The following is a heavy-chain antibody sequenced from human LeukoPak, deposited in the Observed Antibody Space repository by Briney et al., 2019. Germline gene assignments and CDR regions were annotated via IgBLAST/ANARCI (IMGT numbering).Heavy chain of an antibody. CDR2: ISGSGGST. V-gene: IGHV3-23*01. CDR1: GFTYSSYA. J-gene: IGHJ4*02. D-gene: IGHD2-2*01. Sequence: GGSLRLSCAVSGFTYSSYAMSWVRQAPGKGLEWVSSISGSGGSTYYADSVKGRFTISRDNSKNTLYLQMNSLRAEDRAVYYCAKGGLGCSSTSCFDYWGQGTLVTVSS. CDR3: AKGGLGCSSTSCFDY.